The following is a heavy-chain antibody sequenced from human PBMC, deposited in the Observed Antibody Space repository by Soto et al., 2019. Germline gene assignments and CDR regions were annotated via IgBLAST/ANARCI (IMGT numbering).Heavy chain of an antibody. CDR3: AKAPYYYDSSGYDY. CDR1: GFTFSSYA. V-gene: IGHV3-23*01. D-gene: IGHD3-22*01. CDR2: ISGSGGST. Sequence: GGSLRLSCAVSGFTFSSYAMSWVRQAPGKGLEWVSAISGSGGSTYYADSVKGRFTISRDNSKNTLYLQMNSLRAEDTAVYYCAKAPYYYDSSGYDYWGQGTLVTVSS. J-gene: IGHJ4*02.